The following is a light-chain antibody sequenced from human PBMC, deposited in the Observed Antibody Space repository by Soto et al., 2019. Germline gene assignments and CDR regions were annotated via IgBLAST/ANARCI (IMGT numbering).Light chain of an antibody. CDR2: AAS. CDR3: QQSYTTPRT. Sequence: DIEMTQSPSSLSASVGDRVTITCRASQSISSYLNWYQQKPGNAPNLLIYAASTLQSGVPSRFSAYGSETGFTLTISNLQAEDFATYYCQQSYTTPRTFGQGTKVEVK. V-gene: IGKV1-39*01. J-gene: IGKJ1*01. CDR1: QSISSY.